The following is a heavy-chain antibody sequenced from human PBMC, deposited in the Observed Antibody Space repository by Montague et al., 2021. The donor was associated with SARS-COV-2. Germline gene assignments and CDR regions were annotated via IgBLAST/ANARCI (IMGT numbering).Heavy chain of an antibody. CDR2: IYYSGST. J-gene: IGHJ4*02. Sequence: SETLSLTCTVSGGSISSSSYYWGWIRQPPGKGLEWIGNIYYSGSTYYXXXLKSRVTISVDTSKNHLSLRLSSVTAADTAVYFCARGMIRGVTTPFDYWGQGSQVTVSS. V-gene: IGHV4-39*02. CDR3: ARGMIRGVTTPFDY. D-gene: IGHD3-10*01. CDR1: GGSISSSSYY.